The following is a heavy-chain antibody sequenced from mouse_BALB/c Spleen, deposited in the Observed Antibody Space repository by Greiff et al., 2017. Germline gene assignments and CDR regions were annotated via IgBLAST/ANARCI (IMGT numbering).Heavy chain of an antibody. CDR2: ISSGSSTI. CDR1: GFTFSSFG. Sequence: DVMLVESGGGLVQPGGSRKLSCAASGFTFSSFGMHWVRQAPEKGLEWVAYISSGSSTIYYADTVKGRFTISRDNPKNTLFLQMTSLRSEDTAMYYCARGDYYGSSRYAMDYWGQGTSVTVSS. CDR3: ARGDYYGSSRYAMDY. V-gene: IGHV5-17*02. D-gene: IGHD1-1*01. J-gene: IGHJ4*01.